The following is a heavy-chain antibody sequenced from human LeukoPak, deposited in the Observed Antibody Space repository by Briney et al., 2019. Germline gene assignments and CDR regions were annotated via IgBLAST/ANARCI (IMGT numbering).Heavy chain of an antibody. D-gene: IGHD2-2*01. V-gene: IGHV3-30*03. CDR2: ISYDGSNK. CDR3: ARDHDCSSTSCHPFDY. J-gene: IGHJ4*02. Sequence: PGGSLRLSCAASGFTFSSYGMHWVRQAPGKGLEWVAVISYDGSNKYYADSVKGRFTISRDNSKNTLYLQMNSLRAEDTAVYYCARDHDCSSTSCHPFDYWGQGTLVTVSS. CDR1: GFTFSSYG.